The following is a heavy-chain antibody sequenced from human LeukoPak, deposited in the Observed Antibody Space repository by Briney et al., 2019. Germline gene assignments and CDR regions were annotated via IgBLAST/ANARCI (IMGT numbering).Heavy chain of an antibody. Sequence: SQTLSLTCAIPGDSVSSNSAAWNWIRQSPSRGLEWLGRTYYRSKWYNDYAVSVKSRITINPDTSKNQFSLQLNSVTPEDTAVYYCARFGVGPYYYYYGMDVWGQGTTVTVSS. CDR2: TYYRSKWYN. J-gene: IGHJ6*02. CDR1: GDSVSSNSAA. CDR3: ARFGVGPYYYYYGMDV. V-gene: IGHV6-1*01. D-gene: IGHD3-3*01.